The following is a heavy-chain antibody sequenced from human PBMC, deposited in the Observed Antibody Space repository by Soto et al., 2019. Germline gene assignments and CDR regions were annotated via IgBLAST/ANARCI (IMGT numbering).Heavy chain of an antibody. V-gene: IGHV4-31*03. D-gene: IGHD6-6*01. Sequence: SETLSLTCTVSGGSISSGGYYWSWIRQHPGKGLEWIGYIYYSGSTYYNPSLKSRVTISVDTSKNQFSLKLSSVTAADTAVYYCARGWSIAAPNWFDPWGQGTLVTVSS. CDR2: IYYSGST. CDR1: GGSISSGGYY. CDR3: ARGWSIAAPNWFDP. J-gene: IGHJ5*02.